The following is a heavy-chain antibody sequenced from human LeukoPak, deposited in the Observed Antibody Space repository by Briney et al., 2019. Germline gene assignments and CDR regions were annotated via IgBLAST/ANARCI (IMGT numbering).Heavy chain of an antibody. Sequence: PGGSLRLSCAASGFTFSRYAVSWVRQAPGKGLEWVSAITDSGGDTYHADSVKGRFTISRDNSENTLYLQMNSLRVEDTAVYYCAKGSSSSRPYYFDYWGQGTLVTVSS. CDR3: AKGSSSSRPYYFDY. CDR1: GFTFSRYA. J-gene: IGHJ4*02. CDR2: ITDSGGDT. D-gene: IGHD6-6*01. V-gene: IGHV3-23*01.